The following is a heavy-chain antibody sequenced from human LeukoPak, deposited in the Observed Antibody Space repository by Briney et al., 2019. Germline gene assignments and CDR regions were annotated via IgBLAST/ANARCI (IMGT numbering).Heavy chain of an antibody. CDR1: GFTFSTYD. J-gene: IGHJ6*02. Sequence: GGSLRLSCAASGFTFSTYDMNWVGQAPGKGLEWVSYISSSSRTISYADSVKGRFTISRDNAKNSLYLQMNSLRAEDTAVYYCARLRYYAMDVWGQGTTVTASS. CDR2: ISSSSRTI. CDR3: ARLRYYAMDV. V-gene: IGHV3-48*01.